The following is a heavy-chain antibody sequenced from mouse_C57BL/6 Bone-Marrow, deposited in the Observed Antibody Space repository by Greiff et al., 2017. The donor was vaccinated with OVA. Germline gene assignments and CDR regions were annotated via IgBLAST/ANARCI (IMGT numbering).Heavy chain of an antibody. D-gene: IGHD2-4*01. Sequence: EVKLVESGAGLVKPGGSLKLSCAASGFTFSSYAMSWVRQTPEKRLEWVAYISSGGDYIYYADTVKGRFTISRDNARNTLYLQMSSLKSEDTAMYYCTRDDDYDYFDYWGQGTTLTVSS. J-gene: IGHJ2*01. CDR1: GFTFSSYA. CDR3: TRDDDYDYFDY. V-gene: IGHV5-9-1*02. CDR2: ISSGGDYI.